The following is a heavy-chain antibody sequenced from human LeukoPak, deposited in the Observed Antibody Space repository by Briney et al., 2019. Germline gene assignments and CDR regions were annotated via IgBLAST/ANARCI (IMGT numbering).Heavy chain of an antibody. CDR1: GYTFTSYD. CDR2: MNPNSGNT. Sequence: ASVKVSCKASGYTFTSYDINWVRQATGQGLEWMGWMNPNSGNTGHAQKFQGRVTITRNTSISTAYMELSSLRSEDTAVYYCARRRFGTPTGYFDYWGQGTLVTVSS. D-gene: IGHD1-1*01. V-gene: IGHV1-8*03. J-gene: IGHJ4*02. CDR3: ARRRFGTPTGYFDY.